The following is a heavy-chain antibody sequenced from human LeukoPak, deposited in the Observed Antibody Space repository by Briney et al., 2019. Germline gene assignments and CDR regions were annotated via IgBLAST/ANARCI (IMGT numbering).Heavy chain of an antibody. CDR3: ARDWDAMNNCFDP. CDR1: GYTFTNYG. J-gene: IGHJ5*02. V-gene: IGHV1-18*01. CDR2: ISTNSDIR. Sequence: ASVKVSCKASGYTFTNYGISWVRQAPGQGLEWMGWISTNSDIRTYAQTLQGRVTMTTDTATTTAYMELNNLTFDDTAVYCCARDWDAMNNCFDPWGQGTPVTVSS. D-gene: IGHD1-26*01.